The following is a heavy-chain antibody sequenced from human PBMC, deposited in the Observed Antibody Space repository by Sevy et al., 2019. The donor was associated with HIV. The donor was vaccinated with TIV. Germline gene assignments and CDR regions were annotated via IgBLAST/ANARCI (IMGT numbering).Heavy chain of an antibody. Sequence: SETLSLTCTVSGGSISSYYWSWIRQPPGKGLEWIGYIYYSGSTNYNPPLKSRVTISVDTSKNQFSLKLSSVTAADTAVYYCARDLGIAIDYWGQGTLVTVSS. V-gene: IGHV4-59*01. CDR1: GGSISSYY. CDR3: ARDLGIAIDY. J-gene: IGHJ4*02. D-gene: IGHD6-13*01. CDR2: IYYSGST.